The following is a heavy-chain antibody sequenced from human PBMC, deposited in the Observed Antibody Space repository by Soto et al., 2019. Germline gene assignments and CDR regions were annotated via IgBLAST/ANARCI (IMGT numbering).Heavy chain of an antibody. J-gene: IGHJ4*02. CDR1: GYTFTGYY. V-gene: IGHV1-2*04. D-gene: IGHD5-18*01. CDR3: ASDLESLDTAMVFDY. Sequence: GSVHVSFKASGYTFTGYYMHWVLQAPGQGREGMGWINPNSGGTSYAQKFQGWDTMTRDTSISTDYKGLSRLRSDDKAVYYCASDLESLDTAMVFDYWGQGTMVTVSS. CDR2: INPNSGGT.